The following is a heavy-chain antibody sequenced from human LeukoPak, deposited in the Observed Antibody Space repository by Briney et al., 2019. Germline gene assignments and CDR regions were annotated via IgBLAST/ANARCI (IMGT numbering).Heavy chain of an antibody. CDR3: AREVEMATLREAYYFDY. D-gene: IGHD5-24*01. CDR2: INPNSGGT. Sequence: ASVKVSCKASGYTFTGYYMHWVRQAPGQGLEWMGWINPNSGGTNYAQKFQGRVTVTRDTSISTAYTELSRLRSDDTAVYYCAREVEMATLREAYYFDYWGQGTLVTVSS. CDR1: GYTFTGYY. J-gene: IGHJ4*02. V-gene: IGHV1-2*02.